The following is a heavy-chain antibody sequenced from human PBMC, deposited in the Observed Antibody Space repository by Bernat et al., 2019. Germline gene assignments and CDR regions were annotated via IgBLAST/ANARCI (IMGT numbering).Heavy chain of an antibody. CDR2: IYYSGST. V-gene: IGHV4-39*01. CDR1: GGSISSSSYY. D-gene: IGHD3-22*01. Sequence: QLQLQESGPGLVKPSETLSLTCTVSGGSISSSSYYWGWIRQPPGKGLEWIGSIYYSGSTYYNPSLKSRVTISVDTSKNQFSLKLSSVTAADTAVYYCASQTGGYYLWWGQGTLSPSPQ. CDR3: ASQTGGYYLW. J-gene: IGHJ4*02.